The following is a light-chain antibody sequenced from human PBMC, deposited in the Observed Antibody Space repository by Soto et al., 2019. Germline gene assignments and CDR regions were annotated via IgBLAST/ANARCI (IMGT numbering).Light chain of an antibody. V-gene: IGKV3-20*01. CDR1: QSVSSSY. J-gene: IGKJ1*01. CDR3: QQDGSSRGT. CDR2: GAS. Sequence: EMVLTQSPGTLSLSPGERATLSCRASQSVSSSYLAWYQQKPGQAPRLLIYGASSRATGIPDRFSGSGSGTDFTLTISRLEPEDFAVYYCQQDGSSRGTFGQGTKVELK.